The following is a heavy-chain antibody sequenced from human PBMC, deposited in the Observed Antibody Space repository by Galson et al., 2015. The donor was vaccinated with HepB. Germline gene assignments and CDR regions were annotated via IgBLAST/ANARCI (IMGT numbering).Heavy chain of an antibody. J-gene: IGHJ4*02. Sequence: SLRLSCAASGFMFSGHWMNWVRQAPGKGLEWVANIKEDGSIKYYVDSVTGRFTISRDNARNLLYLQMNGLRAEDTAVYFCARNRGYKTFDYWGQGALVTVSS. D-gene: IGHD5-24*01. CDR3: ARNRGYKTFDY. V-gene: IGHV3-7*03. CDR2: IKEDGSIK. CDR1: GFMFSGHW.